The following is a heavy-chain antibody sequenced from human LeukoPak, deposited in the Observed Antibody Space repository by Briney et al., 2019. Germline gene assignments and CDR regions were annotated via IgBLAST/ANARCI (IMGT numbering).Heavy chain of an antibody. CDR3: ATYRQVLLPFES. J-gene: IGHJ4*02. Sequence: GGSLRLSCAASGFTFSTFAMHWVRQPPGKGLEWVSSIFPSGGEIHYADSVRGRFTISRDNSKSTLSLQMNSLRAEDTAIYYCATYRQVLLPFESWGQGTLVTVSS. V-gene: IGHV3-23*01. CDR2: IFPSGGEI. D-gene: IGHD2-8*02. CDR1: GFTFSTFA.